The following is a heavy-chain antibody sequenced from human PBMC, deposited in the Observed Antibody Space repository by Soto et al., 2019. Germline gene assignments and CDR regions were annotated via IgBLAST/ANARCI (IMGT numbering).Heavy chain of an antibody. V-gene: IGHV4-39*01. CDR1: GGSISSSSYY. J-gene: IGHJ6*02. Sequence: SKTLSLTCTVSGGSISSSSYYWGWIRQPPGKGLEWIGSIYYSGSTYYNPSLKSRVTISVDTSKNQFSLKLSSVTAADTAVYYCAGYGDYGMDVWGQGTTVTVSS. CDR3: AGYGDYGMDV. CDR2: IYYSGST. D-gene: IGHD4-17*01.